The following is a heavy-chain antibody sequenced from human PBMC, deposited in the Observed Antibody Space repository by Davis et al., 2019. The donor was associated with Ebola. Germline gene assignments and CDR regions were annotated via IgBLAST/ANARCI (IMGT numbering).Heavy chain of an antibody. J-gene: IGHJ4*02. Sequence: GESLKISCAASGFTFSSYSMNWVRQAPGKGLEWVSSISSSSSYIYYADSVKGRFTISRDNAKNSLYLQMNSLRAEDTAVYYCARDRSVTTVTNFDYWGQGTLVTASS. CDR3: ARDRSVTTVTNFDY. D-gene: IGHD4-17*01. CDR1: GFTFSSYS. CDR2: ISSSSSYI. V-gene: IGHV3-21*01.